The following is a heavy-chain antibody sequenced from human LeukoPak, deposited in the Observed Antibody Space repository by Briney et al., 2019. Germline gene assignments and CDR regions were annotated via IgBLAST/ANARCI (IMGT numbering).Heavy chain of an antibody. Sequence: SETLSLTCAVYGGSFSGYYWSWIRQPPGKGLEWIGEINHSGSTNYNPSLKSRVTISVDTSKNQFSLKLSSVTAADTAVYYCARGAGGSGSYLGYWGQGTLVTVSS. D-gene: IGHD3-10*01. V-gene: IGHV4-34*01. CDR3: ARGAGGSGSYLGY. CDR2: INHSGST. J-gene: IGHJ4*02. CDR1: GGSFSGYY.